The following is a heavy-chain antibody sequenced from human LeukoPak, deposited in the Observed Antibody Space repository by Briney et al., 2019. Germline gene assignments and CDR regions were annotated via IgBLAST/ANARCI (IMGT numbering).Heavy chain of an antibody. D-gene: IGHD3-16*02. V-gene: IGHV3-7*01. Sequence: GGSLRLSCAAPGFTFSSYWMSWVRQAPGKGLEWVANIKQDGSEKYYVDSVKGRFTISRDNAKNSLYLQMNSLRAEDTAVYYCARDCVKCAVDYWGQGALVTVSS. CDR1: GFTFSSYW. CDR3: ARDCVKCAVDY. J-gene: IGHJ4*02. CDR2: IKQDGSEK.